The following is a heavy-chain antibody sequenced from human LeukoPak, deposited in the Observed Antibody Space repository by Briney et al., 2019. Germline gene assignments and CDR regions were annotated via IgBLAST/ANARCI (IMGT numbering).Heavy chain of an antibody. D-gene: IGHD6-13*01. V-gene: IGHV4-4*07. CDR2: IYTSGST. Sequence: PSETLSLTCTVSVGSISSYYWIWIRQPAGKGLEWIGRIYTSGSTNYNPSLKSRVTMSVDTSKNQFSLKLSSVTAADTAVYYCARDRSSWYDPLFDYWGQGTLVTVSS. CDR3: ARDRSSWYDPLFDY. CDR1: VGSISSYY. J-gene: IGHJ4*02.